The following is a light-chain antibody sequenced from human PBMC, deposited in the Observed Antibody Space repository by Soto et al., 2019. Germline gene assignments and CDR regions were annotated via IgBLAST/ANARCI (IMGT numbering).Light chain of an antibody. CDR3: CSYAGSSTFDV. V-gene: IGLV2-23*02. CDR1: SSDVGSYNL. CDR2: EVS. Sequence: QLVLTQPASVSGSPGQSITISCTGTSSDVGSYNLISWYQQYPDKAPKLMIYEVSKRPSGVSNRFSGSKSGNTASLTISGLQDEDEADYYCCSYAGSSTFDVFGSGTKLTVL. J-gene: IGLJ1*01.